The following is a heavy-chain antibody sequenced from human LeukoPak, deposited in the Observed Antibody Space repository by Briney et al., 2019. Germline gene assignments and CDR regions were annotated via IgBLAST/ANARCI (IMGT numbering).Heavy chain of an antibody. CDR3: ARPHVYYDFWSGSYPLDY. Sequence: ASVKVSCKASGYTFTGYYMHWVRQAPGQGLEWMGWINPNSGGTNYAQEFQGRVTMTRDTSISTAYMELSRLRSDDTAVYYCARPHVYYDFWSGSYPLDYWGQGTLVTVSS. J-gene: IGHJ4*02. CDR1: GYTFTGYY. V-gene: IGHV1-2*02. D-gene: IGHD3-3*01. CDR2: INPNSGGT.